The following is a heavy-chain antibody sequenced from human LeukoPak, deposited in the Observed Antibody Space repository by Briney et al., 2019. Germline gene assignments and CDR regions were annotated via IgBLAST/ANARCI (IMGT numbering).Heavy chain of an antibody. CDR2: FYNSGRS. J-gene: IGHJ4*02. V-gene: IGHV4-59*01. CDR3: TRGAGWLIDY. CDR1: DDSLSDYY. D-gene: IGHD3-16*01. Sequence: PSETLSLTCTVSDDSLSDYYRGWIRQPPGKGLEWIGYFYNSGRSTYNPSLMSRGTISADTSKNHFPLKLNSVTTADTAVYYCTRGAGWLIDYWGQGILVTVSS.